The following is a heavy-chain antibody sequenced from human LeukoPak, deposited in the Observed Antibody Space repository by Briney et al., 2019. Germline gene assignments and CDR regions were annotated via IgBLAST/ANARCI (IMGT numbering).Heavy chain of an antibody. Sequence: PSETLSLTCAVYGGSFSDYFWTWVRQSPGKGLEWIAEIYRGNTNYNPSLKSRATTSVDTSKNQFSLRLSSVTAADTAVYYCARGDADCWECFHTGARAPWSPSPQ. J-gene: IGHJ1*01. CDR2: IYRGNT. D-gene: IGHD2-21*02. CDR3: ARGDADCWECFHT. CDR1: GGSFSDYF. V-gene: IGHV4-34*01.